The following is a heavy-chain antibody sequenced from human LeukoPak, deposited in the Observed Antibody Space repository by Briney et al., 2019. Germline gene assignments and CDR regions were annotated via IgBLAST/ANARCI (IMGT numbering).Heavy chain of an antibody. CDR3: ARQVSGYGSGSFYFDY. CDR1: GFTFSEYS. V-gene: IGHV3-21*01. Sequence: GGSLRLSCAASGFTFSEYSMNWVRQAPGKGLEWVSFISTSSSHIYYGDSVKSRLTISRDNARNSVSLQMNSLRAEDTAVYYCARQVSGYGSGSFYFDYWGQGMLVTVSS. D-gene: IGHD3-10*01. CDR2: ISTSSSHI. J-gene: IGHJ4*02.